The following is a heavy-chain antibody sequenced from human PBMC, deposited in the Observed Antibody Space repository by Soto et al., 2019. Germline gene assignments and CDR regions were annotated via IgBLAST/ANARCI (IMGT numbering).Heavy chain of an antibody. D-gene: IGHD1-1*01. CDR3: VGTGTTDDS. CDR2: IYSSGGS. CDR1: GASVSSGDYY. J-gene: IGHJ4*02. Sequence: QVQLQESGPGLVKPSQTLSLTCTVSGASVSSGDYYWSCIRQPPGKGLEWIGYIYSSGGSYYNPSLKGRLTISIDTSKNQFALKLNSVTVADTAIYYCVGTGTTDDSWGRGTLVTVSS. V-gene: IGHV4-30-4*01.